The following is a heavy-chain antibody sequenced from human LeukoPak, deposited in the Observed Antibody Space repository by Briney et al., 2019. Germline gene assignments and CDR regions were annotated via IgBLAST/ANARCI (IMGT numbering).Heavy chain of an antibody. D-gene: IGHD2-15*01. Sequence: GGSLRLSCEASGFNFEGYGMSWVHQAPGKGLEWVSGTYWNGGGTGYADSVKGRFTISRDNAKNSLFLQMNSLRAEDTAVYYCARVLRYCSGGNCYSGGLGYMDVWGKGTTVTISS. CDR2: TYWNGGGT. CDR3: ARVLRYCSGGNCYSGGLGYMDV. V-gene: IGHV3-20*04. J-gene: IGHJ6*03. CDR1: GFNFEGYG.